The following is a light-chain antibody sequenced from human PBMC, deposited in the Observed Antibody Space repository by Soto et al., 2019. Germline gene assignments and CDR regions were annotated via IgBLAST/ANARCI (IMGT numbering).Light chain of an antibody. J-gene: IGKJ1*01. CDR2: GAS. Sequence: EIDLKQSPATLSVSPGVRATLSCRASQSISDTLAWYQQKPGQAPRLLIHGASTRATGFPARFSGSGSGTDFTLTISSLQSEDFAVYYCQQYNNWPWTFGQGTKVDIK. CDR1: QSISDT. V-gene: IGKV3-15*01. CDR3: QQYNNWPWT.